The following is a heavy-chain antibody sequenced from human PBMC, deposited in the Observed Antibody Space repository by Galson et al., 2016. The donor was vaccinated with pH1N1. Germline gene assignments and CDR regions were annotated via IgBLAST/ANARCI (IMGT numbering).Heavy chain of an antibody. CDR1: GFSLSGSGMS. CDR2: IDWDDDK. J-gene: IGHJ3*02. CDR3: ARTKRRGGWAVDI. V-gene: IGHV2-70*17. D-gene: IGHD6-19*01. Sequence: PALVKPTQTLTLTCTFSGFSLSGSGMSVSWIRQPPGKALEWLARIDWDDDKFYSTSLQTRLTISKDTSKNQVVLTMTNMDPVDTATYYCARTKRRGGWAVDIWGQGIIITVSS.